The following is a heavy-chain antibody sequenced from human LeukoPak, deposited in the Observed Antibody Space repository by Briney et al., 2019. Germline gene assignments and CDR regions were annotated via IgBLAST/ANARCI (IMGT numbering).Heavy chain of an antibody. CDR3: ARVVVYFDY. D-gene: IGHD6-6*01. V-gene: IGHV3-7*04. J-gene: IGHJ4*02. Sequence: GGSLRLSCAASGFTFSNSWMSWLRQAPGQGLEWVAHIKEDGSEKSYVDSVKGRFTISRDNAKNSLYLQMNSLRAVDTAVYYCARVVVYFDYWGQGTLVTVSS. CDR1: GFTFSNSW. CDR2: IKEDGSEK.